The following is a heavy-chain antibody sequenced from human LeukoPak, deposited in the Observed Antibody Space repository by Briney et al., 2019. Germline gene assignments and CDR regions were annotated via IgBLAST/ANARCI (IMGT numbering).Heavy chain of an antibody. V-gene: IGHV3-48*02. Sequence: PGGSLRLSCAASGFTFSSYTMNWVRQAPGKGLEWVSYISSGSGTIDYADSVNGRFTVSRDNAKNSLYLQMNSLRDEDTAVYFCARDRGVTTRAWGYFDNCGQGTLVTVSS. J-gene: IGHJ4*02. CDR2: ISSGSGTI. CDR1: GFTFSSYT. D-gene: IGHD2-21*02. CDR3: ARDRGVTTRAWGYFDN.